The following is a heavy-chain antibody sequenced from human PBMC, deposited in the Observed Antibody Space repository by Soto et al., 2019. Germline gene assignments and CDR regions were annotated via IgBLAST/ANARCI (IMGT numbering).Heavy chain of an antibody. CDR1: GYTFTSYA. J-gene: IGHJ4*02. Sequence: ASVKVSCKASGYTFTSYAMHWVRQAPGQRLEWMGWINAGNGNTKYSQKFQGRVTITRGTSASTAYMELSSLRSEDTAVYYCARDDSGFSGSHYIDYFNYWGQGALVTVPS. V-gene: IGHV1-3*01. D-gene: IGHD1-26*01. CDR2: INAGNGNT. CDR3: ARDDSGFSGSHYIDYFNY.